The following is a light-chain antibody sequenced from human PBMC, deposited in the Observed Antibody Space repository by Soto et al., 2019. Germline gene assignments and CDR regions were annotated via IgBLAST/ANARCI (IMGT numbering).Light chain of an antibody. J-gene: IGKJ5*01. V-gene: IGKV3-15*01. CDR1: QTVSSR. CDR2: GES. Sequence: EIVMTQSPDTLSVSPGERATLSCRASQTVSSRLAWYQQKPGQAPRLLVYGESTRATGIPARFSGSGSGTEFTLTISSLQSEDFAVYYCQQYDKWPITFGQGTRLEMK. CDR3: QQYDKWPIT.